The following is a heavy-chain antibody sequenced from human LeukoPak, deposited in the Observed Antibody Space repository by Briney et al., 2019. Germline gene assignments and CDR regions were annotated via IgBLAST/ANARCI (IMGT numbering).Heavy chain of an antibody. CDR1: GDSVSRSDSY. V-gene: IGHV4-39*01. CDR3: ARRRYYDSSGYLE. J-gene: IGHJ1*01. Sequence: SETLSLTCSLSGDSVSRSDSYWDWIRQPPGKGLEWIGTIYYSARTSYSPSLKRRLTMSVDPSTNQFSLNLRSVTSADTAVYYCARRRYYDSSGYLEWGQGTLLSVSS. D-gene: IGHD3-22*01. CDR2: IYYSART.